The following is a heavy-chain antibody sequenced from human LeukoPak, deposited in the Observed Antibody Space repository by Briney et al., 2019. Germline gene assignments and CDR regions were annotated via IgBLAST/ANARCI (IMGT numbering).Heavy chain of an antibody. CDR1: GYTFTSYG. CDR3: ARDSPDYYDSSGYYY. CDR2: ISAYNGNT. Sequence: ASVKVSCKASGYTFTSYGISWVRQAPGQGLEWMGWISAYNGNTNYAQKLQGRVTMTTDTSTSTAYIELRSLRSDGTAVYYCARDSPDYYDSSGYYYWGQGTLVTVPS. J-gene: IGHJ4*02. V-gene: IGHV1-18*01. D-gene: IGHD3-22*01.